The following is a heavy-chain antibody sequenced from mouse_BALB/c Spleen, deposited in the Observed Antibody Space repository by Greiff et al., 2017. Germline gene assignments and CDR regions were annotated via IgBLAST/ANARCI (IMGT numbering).Heavy chain of an antibody. D-gene: IGHD1-1*01. Sequence: EVKLMESGPDLVKPSQSLSLTCTVTGYSITSGYSWHWIRQFPGNKLEWMGYIHYSGSTNYNPSLKSRISITRDTSKNQFFLQLNSVTTEDTATYYCARKGYYGSSGNYAMDYWGQGTSVTVSS. V-gene: IGHV3-1*02. J-gene: IGHJ4*01. CDR3: ARKGYYGSSGNYAMDY. CDR1: GYSITSGYS. CDR2: IHYSGST.